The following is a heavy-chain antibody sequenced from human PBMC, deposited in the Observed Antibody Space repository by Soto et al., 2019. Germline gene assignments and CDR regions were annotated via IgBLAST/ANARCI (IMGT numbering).Heavy chain of an antibody. V-gene: IGHV2-5*02. CDR2: IYWDDDK. D-gene: IGHD3-9*01. Sequence: SGPTLVNPTQTLTLTCTFSGFSLSTSGVGVGWIRQPPGKALEWLALIYWDDDKRYSPSLKSRLTITKDTSKNQVVLKMTNMDPVDTATYYCAHTVEGYDILTGYYKDRTFDYWGQGTLVTVSS. CDR1: GFSLSTSGVG. CDR3: AHTVEGYDILTGYYKDRTFDY. J-gene: IGHJ4*02.